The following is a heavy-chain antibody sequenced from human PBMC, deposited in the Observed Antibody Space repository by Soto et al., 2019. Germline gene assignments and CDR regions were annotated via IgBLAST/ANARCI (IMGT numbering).Heavy chain of an antibody. CDR1: GYSFSSHW. J-gene: IGHJ4*02. D-gene: IGHD3-22*01. CDR2: VYPGDSAT. Sequence: GGSLKTYCAGSGYSFSSHWSGWLRQMPGKGLEWMGIVYPGDSATRYSPSYQGQVTISADKSISTAYLQWSSLRASDTAMYYCASCSSGYFYFDSWGQGTMVTVYS. CDR3: ASCSSGYFYFDS. V-gene: IGHV5-51*01.